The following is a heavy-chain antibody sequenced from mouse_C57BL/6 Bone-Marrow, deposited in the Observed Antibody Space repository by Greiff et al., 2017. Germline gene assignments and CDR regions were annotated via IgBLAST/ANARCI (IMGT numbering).Heavy chain of an antibody. CDR2: FYPGSGNT. CDR1: GYTFTDYY. CDR3: ARGIAMDY. Sequence: VKLQQSGAELVRPGASVKLSCKASGYTFTDYYINWVKQRPGQGLEWIARFYPGSGNTYYNEKFKGKATLTAEKSSSTAYMQLSSLTSEDSAVYFCARGIAMDYWGQGTSVTVSS. J-gene: IGHJ4*01. V-gene: IGHV1-76*01.